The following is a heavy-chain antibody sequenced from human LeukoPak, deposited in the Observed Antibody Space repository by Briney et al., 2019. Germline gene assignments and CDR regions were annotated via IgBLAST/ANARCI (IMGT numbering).Heavy chain of an antibody. CDR3: ARTTEGGYTYGYFYYYYMDV. J-gene: IGHJ6*03. CDR1: GGSISSGSYY. Sequence: PSETLSLTCTVSGGSISSGSYYWNWIRQPAGKELEWIGRIYTSGSTDYNPSLKSRVTISLDTSKNQFSLKLTSVTAADTAVYYCARTTEGGYTYGYFYYYYMDVWGKGTTVTISS. CDR2: IYTSGST. D-gene: IGHD5-18*01. V-gene: IGHV4-61*02.